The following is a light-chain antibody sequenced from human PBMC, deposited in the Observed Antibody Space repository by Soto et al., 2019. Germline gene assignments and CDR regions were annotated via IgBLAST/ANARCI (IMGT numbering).Light chain of an antibody. CDR1: QYINTR. Sequence: EVVLTLSLSTLSSFPRYRVTLYFRASQYINTRLAWYQHRPGQAPRLLIYQTSIRAAGIPARFSASGSGTDFTLTISDVQPEDFAVYYCQQFGRSPRTFCQGTKVDVK. CDR3: QQFGRSPRT. CDR2: QTS. J-gene: IGKJ1*01. V-gene: IGKV3D-11*03.